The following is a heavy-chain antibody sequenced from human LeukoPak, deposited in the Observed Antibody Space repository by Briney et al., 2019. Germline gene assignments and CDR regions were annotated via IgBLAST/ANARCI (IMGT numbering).Heavy chain of an antibody. CDR2: VFRSGST. V-gene: IGHV4-59*01. CDR1: GASISSYF. CDR3: ATQLGGTTFH. J-gene: IGHJ4*02. D-gene: IGHD1-1*01. Sequence: PSETLSLTCTVSGASISSYFWSWIRQPPGEGLEWIGYVFRSGSTNYNPSLKSRVTISLDTSKTQFSLRLTSVTAADTAVYYCATQLGGTTFHWGQGTLVTVSS.